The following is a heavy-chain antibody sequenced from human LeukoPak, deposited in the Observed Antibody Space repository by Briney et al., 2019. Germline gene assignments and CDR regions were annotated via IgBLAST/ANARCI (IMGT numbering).Heavy chain of an antibody. CDR1: GHSITNFA. D-gene: IGHD3-10*01. Sequence: SVKVSCKTSGHSITNFAIHWVRQAPGQRLEWMGWINAANGNAEYSQRFQDRVTITRDTSASAAYLELSSLRSEDTAVYYCARMTTGKFDYWGQGTLVTVSS. J-gene: IGHJ4*02. CDR2: INAANGNA. V-gene: IGHV1-3*01. CDR3: ARMTTGKFDY.